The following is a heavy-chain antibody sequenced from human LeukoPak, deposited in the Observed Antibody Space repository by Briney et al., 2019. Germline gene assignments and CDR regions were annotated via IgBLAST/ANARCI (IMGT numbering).Heavy chain of an antibody. V-gene: IGHV3-23*01. Sequence: GGSLRLSCAASGFTFSSYAMSWVRQAPGKGLEWVSAISGSGGSTYYADSVKGRFTISRDNSKNTLYLQMNSLRAEDTAVYYCAKDRQMYSSSWTPWFDPWGQGTLVTVSS. J-gene: IGHJ5*02. CDR2: ISGSGGST. CDR1: GFTFSSYA. CDR3: AKDRQMYSSSWTPWFDP. D-gene: IGHD6-13*01.